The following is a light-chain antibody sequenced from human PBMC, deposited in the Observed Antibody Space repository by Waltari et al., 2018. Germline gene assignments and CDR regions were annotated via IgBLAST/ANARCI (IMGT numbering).Light chain of an antibody. CDR3: QQYDISPLT. CDR1: QTVRTTY. Sequence: EIVLTQSPGPLSLSPGERATLSCSASQTVRTTYLAWYQQKPGQAPTLLIYGASSRATGIPDRFSGSGSETDFSLTISSLEPEDSAVYYCQQYDISPLTFGGGTKVEIK. V-gene: IGKV3-20*01. J-gene: IGKJ4*01. CDR2: GAS.